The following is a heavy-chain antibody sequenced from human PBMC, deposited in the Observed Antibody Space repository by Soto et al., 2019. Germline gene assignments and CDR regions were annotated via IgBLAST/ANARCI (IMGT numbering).Heavy chain of an antibody. J-gene: IGHJ4*02. V-gene: IGHV3-33*01. D-gene: IGHD4-17*01. CDR3: AREEGDYVGFDY. Sequence: GGSLRLSCAASGFTFSSYGMHWVRQAPGKGLEWVAVIWYDGSNKYYADSVKGRFTISRDNSKNTLYLQMNSLRAEDTAVYYCAREEGDYVGFDYWGQGTLVTVSS. CDR1: GFTFSSYG. CDR2: IWYDGSNK.